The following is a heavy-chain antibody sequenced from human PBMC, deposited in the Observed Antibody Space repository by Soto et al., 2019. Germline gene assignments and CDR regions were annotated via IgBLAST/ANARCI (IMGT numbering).Heavy chain of an antibody. J-gene: IGHJ6*02. V-gene: IGHV4-34*01. CDR2: ITHSGST. Sequence: TLSLTCAVYGGSFNGYYWSWIRQPPGKGLEWIGEITHSGSTNYNPSLKSRVTISVDTSKNQFSLKLSSVTAADTAVYYCARGPVGGGNSPPYYYYGMDVWGQGTTVTVSS. CDR1: GGSFNGYY. D-gene: IGHD2-21*02. CDR3: ARGPVGGGNSPPYYYYGMDV.